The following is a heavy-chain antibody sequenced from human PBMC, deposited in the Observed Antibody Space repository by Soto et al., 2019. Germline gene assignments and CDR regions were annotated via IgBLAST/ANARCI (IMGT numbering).Heavy chain of an antibody. D-gene: IGHD3-10*01. V-gene: IGHV3-30-3*01. J-gene: IGHJ6*02. CDR2: ISYDGSNK. Sequence: PGGSLRLSCAASGFTFSSYAMNWVRQAPGKGLEWVAVISYDGSNKYYADSVKGRFTISRDNSKNTLYLQMNSLRAEDTAVYYCARGTRTNYYYYGMDVWGQGTTVTVSS. CDR3: ARGTRTNYYYYGMDV. CDR1: GFTFSSYA.